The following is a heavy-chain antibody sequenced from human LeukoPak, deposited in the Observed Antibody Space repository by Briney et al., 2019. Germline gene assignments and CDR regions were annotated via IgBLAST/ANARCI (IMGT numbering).Heavy chain of an antibody. Sequence: SETLSLTCAVYGASFSSYYWSWIRQPPGKGLEWIGEINHSGSTNYNPSLKSRVTISVDTSKNQFSLKLSSVTAADAAVYYCASHGDRSRYYFDYWGQGTLVTVSS. D-gene: IGHD5-24*01. CDR2: INHSGST. J-gene: IGHJ4*02. CDR3: ASHGDRSRYYFDY. CDR1: GASFSSYY. V-gene: IGHV4-34*01.